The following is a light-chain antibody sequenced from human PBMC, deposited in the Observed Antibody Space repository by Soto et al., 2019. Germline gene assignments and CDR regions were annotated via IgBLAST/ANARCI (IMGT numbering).Light chain of an antibody. V-gene: IGKV3-20*01. Sequence: EIVLTQSPGTLSLSPGERATLSCRASQSVNTIYFAWYQQKPGQAPRLLIYSTSNRATGIPDRFSGSGSGTDFTLTISRLEPEAFAVYYGQPYYTSPRTFGHGTKVEIK. J-gene: IGKJ1*01. CDR1: QSVNTIY. CDR3: QPYYTSPRT. CDR2: STS.